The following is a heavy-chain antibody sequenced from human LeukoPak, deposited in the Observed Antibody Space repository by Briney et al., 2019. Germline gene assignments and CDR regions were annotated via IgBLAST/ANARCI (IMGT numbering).Heavy chain of an antibody. CDR2: IYWDEDK. V-gene: IGHV2-5*02. D-gene: IGHD3-16*01. J-gene: IGHJ1*01. CDR1: GFSLSTRGVG. Sequence: SGPTLVKPTQTLTLTCTFSGFSLSTRGVGVGWIRQPPGKALEGLSLIYWDEDKRYSPSLKSSRTITKDSSKNQVVLTMTNMDPVDTATYYCAHIRKMFTFGGVMVIEGVYFQDWGQGTLVTVSP. CDR3: AHIRKMFTFGGVMVIEGVYFQD.